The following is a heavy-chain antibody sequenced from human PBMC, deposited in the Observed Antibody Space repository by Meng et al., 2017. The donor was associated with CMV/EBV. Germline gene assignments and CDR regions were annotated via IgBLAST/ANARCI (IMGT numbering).Heavy chain of an antibody. D-gene: IGHD1-26*01. Sequence: ASVKVSCKASGYTFTGYYMPWVRQAPGQGLEWMGWINTNSGGTKYAQKFQGRVTMTRDTSISTAYMELSRLRSDDTAVYYCARAYVSQWVYYYYGMDVWGQGTTVTVSS. V-gene: IGHV1-2*02. J-gene: IGHJ6*02. CDR1: GYTFTGYY. CDR3: ARAYVSQWVYYYYGMDV. CDR2: INTNSGGT.